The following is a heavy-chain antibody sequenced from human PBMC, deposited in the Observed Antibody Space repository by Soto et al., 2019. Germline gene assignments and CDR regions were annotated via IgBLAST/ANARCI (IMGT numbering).Heavy chain of an antibody. V-gene: IGHV4-34*01. D-gene: IGHD2-15*01. CDR1: GGSLSDYS. CDR3: ARGQVVAAQH. CDR2: VDTSGIT. J-gene: IGHJ4*02. Sequence: PSETLSLTCAVYGGSLSDYSWTWIRQAPRRGLEWIGEVDTSGITNYNPSLESRVTFSIDTSNSQFSLRLSSVTAADTAVYYCARGQVVAAQHWGQGTLVTVSS.